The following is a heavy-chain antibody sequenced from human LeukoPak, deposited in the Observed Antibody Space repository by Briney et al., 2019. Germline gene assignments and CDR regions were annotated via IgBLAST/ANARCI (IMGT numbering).Heavy chain of an antibody. D-gene: IGHD3-22*01. V-gene: IGHV3-23*01. CDR3: AKSLGPPPADGFDSSGYLDY. CDR1: GFTFSSYA. J-gene: IGHJ4*02. CDR2: ISGSGGST. Sequence: GASLRLSCAASGFTFSSYAMSWVRQAPGKGLEWVSAISGSGGSTYYADSVKGRFTISRDSSKNTLYLQMNSLRAEDTAVYYCAKSLGPPPADGFDSSGYLDYWGQGTLVTVSS.